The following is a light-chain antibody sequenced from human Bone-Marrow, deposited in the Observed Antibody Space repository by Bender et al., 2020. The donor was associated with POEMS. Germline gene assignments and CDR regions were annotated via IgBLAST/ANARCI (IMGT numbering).Light chain of an antibody. CDR1: SSDIGGYNY. Sequence: QSALTQPPSASGSPGQSVTISCTGTSSDIGGYNYVSWYQQHPGKAPKLMNYEVSNRPSGVSNRFSGSKSGSTASLTISGLQAEDEADYYCCSYTSSSTVVFGGGTKLTVL. V-gene: IGLV2-14*01. J-gene: IGLJ2*01. CDR2: EVS. CDR3: CSYTSSSTVV.